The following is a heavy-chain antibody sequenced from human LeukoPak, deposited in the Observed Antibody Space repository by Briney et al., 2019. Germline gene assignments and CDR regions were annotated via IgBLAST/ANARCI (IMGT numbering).Heavy chain of an antibody. CDR1: GFTFSDYY. Sequence: GGSLRLSCAASGFTFSDYYMSWVRQAPGKGLEWVGRIKSKTDGGTPDYAAPVKGRFTISRDDSKNTLYLQMNSLKTEDTAVYYCTGVSRSSWYDYWGQGTLVTVSS. CDR2: IKSKTDGGTP. J-gene: IGHJ4*02. CDR3: TGVSRSSWYDY. D-gene: IGHD6-13*01. V-gene: IGHV3-15*01.